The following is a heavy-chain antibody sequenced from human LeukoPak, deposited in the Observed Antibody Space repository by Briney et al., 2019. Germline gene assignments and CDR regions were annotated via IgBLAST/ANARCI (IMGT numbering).Heavy chain of an antibody. CDR1: GGSFSGYY. V-gene: IGHV4-34*01. CDR3: ARGAWFDP. Sequence: SETLSLTCAVYGGSFSGYYWSWIRQPPGKGLEWIGEINHSGSTNYNPSLRSRVTISVDTSKNQFSLKLSSVTAADTAVYYCARGAWFDPWGQGTLVTVSS. CDR2: INHSGST. J-gene: IGHJ5*02.